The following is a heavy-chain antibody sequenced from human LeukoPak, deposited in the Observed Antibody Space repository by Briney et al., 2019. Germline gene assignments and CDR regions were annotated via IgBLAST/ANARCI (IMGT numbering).Heavy chain of an antibody. V-gene: IGHV3-30*02. CDR2: IRYDGSNK. J-gene: IGHJ4*02. CDR1: GFTFSSYG. D-gene: IGHD3-10*01. CDR3: AKDLLDRSGIGN. Sequence: GGSLRLSCAASGFTFSSYGMHWVRQAPGKGLEWVAFIRYDGSNKYYADSVKGRFTISRDNSKNTLYLQMNSLRAEDTAVYYCAKDLLDRSGIGNWGQGTLVTVSS.